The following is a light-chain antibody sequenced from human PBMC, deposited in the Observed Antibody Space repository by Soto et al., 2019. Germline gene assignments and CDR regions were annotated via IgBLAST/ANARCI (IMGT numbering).Light chain of an antibody. V-gene: IGKV1-39*01. Sequence: DIQMTQSPSSLSASVGDRVTITCRASQSISSYLNWYQQKPGKAPKLLIYAASNLQSGVPSRFSGSESGTDFTLTISSLQPEDFATYYCQQSYSTSPTFGGGTKVEIK. CDR1: QSISSY. CDR3: QQSYSTSPT. CDR2: AAS. J-gene: IGKJ4*01.